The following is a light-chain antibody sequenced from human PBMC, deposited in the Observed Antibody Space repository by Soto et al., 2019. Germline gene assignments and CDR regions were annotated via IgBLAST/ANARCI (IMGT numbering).Light chain of an antibody. J-gene: IGLJ1*01. CDR2: DVS. CDR1: SSDVAEYKY. V-gene: IGLV2-14*03. Sequence: VLTQPASVSGSPGQSITISCTETSSDVAEYKYVSWYQQHPGRAPKLIIYDVSNRPSGVSNRFSGSKSGSTASLTISGLQSEDEVYYYCSAYTTSIALYVFGPGTKFTVL. CDR3: SAYTTSIALYV.